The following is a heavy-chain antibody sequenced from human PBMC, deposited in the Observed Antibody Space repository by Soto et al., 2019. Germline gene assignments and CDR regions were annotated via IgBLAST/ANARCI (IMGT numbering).Heavy chain of an antibody. J-gene: IGHJ4*02. D-gene: IGHD6-13*01. CDR1: GASITQYY. Sequence: PSETLSLTCTVSGASITQYYWNWIRQSPGKGLEWIVSVSSTGSTVFNPSLTSRVTVSLDTSKNQFSLTLNSVTAADTAVYYCARGGGSPHHNHEFDFWGQGTLVTVS. V-gene: IGHV4-59*01. CDR3: ARGGGSPHHNHEFDF. CDR2: VSSTGST.